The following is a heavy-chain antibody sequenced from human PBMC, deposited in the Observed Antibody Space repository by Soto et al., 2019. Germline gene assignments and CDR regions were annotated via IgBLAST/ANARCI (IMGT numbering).Heavy chain of an antibody. V-gene: IGHV3-23*01. CDR1: GFTFSSYA. CDR3: AKGGYGYCSSTSCHYYYYGMDV. D-gene: IGHD2-2*01. Sequence: EVQLLESGGGLAQPGGSLRLSCAASGFTFSSYAMSWVRQAPGKGLEWVSAISGSGGSTYYADSVKGRFTISRDNSKNTLYLQMNSLRAEDTAVYYCAKGGYGYCSSTSCHYYYYGMDVWGQGTTVTVSS. J-gene: IGHJ6*02. CDR2: ISGSGGST.